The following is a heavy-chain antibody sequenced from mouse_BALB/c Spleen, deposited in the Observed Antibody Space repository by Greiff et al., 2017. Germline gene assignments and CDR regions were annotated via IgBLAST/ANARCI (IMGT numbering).Heavy chain of an antibody. CDR2: IRSKSNNYAT. CDR1: GFTFNTYA. J-gene: IGHJ4*01. V-gene: IGHV10-1*02. D-gene: IGHD3-1*01. Sequence: EVKLMESGGGLVQPKGSLKLSCAASGFTFNTYAMNWVRQAPGKGLEWVARIRSKSNNYATYYADSVKDRFTISRDDSQSMLYLQMNNLKTEDTAMYYCVRSGTGDMDYWGQGTSVTVSS. CDR3: VRSGTGDMDY.